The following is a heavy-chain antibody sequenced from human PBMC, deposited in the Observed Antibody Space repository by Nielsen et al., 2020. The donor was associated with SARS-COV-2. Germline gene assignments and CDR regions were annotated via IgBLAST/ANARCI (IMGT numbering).Heavy chain of an antibody. V-gene: IGHV4-59*12. CDR2: IYYSGST. Sequence: SETLSLTCTVSGGSISSYYWSWIRQPPGKGLEWIGYIYYSGSTNYNPSLRSRVTISVDTSKNQSSLKLSSVTAADTAVYYCARRYYYYGMDVWGQGTTVTVSS. J-gene: IGHJ6*02. CDR1: GGSISSYY. CDR3: ARRYYYYGMDV.